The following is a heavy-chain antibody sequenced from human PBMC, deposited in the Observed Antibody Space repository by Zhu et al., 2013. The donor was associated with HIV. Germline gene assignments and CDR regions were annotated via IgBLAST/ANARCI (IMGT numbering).Heavy chain of an antibody. D-gene: IGHD3-10*01. Sequence: QVQLVQSGADMKKPGASVKVSCKASGYTFTGFYIHWVRQAPGQGLEWMGWINSNSGGTNYAQRFQGRVTMTRDTSISTAYMELSRLRFDDTAVYYCARVRGEGDGAYYYHYMDVWGKGTTVTVSS. J-gene: IGHJ6*03. V-gene: IGHV1-2*02. CDR3: ARVRGEGDGAYYYHYMDV. CDR1: GYTFTGFY. CDR2: INSNSGGT.